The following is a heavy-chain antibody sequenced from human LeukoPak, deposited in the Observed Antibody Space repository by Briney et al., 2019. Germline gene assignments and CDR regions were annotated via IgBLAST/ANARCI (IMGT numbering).Heavy chain of an antibody. CDR1: GFTFSSYG. CDR2: IRYDGSNK. V-gene: IGHV3-30*02. Sequence: GGSLRLSCAASGFTFSSYGMHWVRQAPGKGLEWVAFIRYDGSNKYCADSVKGRLTISRDNSKNTLYLQMNSLRAEDTAVYYCAKKRRVTQTYYYDSSGYLYYMDVWGKGTTVTVSS. J-gene: IGHJ6*03. CDR3: AKKRRVTQTYYYDSSGYLYYMDV. D-gene: IGHD3-22*01.